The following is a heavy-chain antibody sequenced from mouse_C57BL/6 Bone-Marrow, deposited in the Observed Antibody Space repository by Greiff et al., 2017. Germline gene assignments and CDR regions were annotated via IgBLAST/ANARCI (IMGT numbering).Heavy chain of an antibody. CDR1: GFTFSSYG. V-gene: IGHV5-6*01. CDR3: ARHGNYGRSAMDY. CDR2: ISSGGSYT. Sequence: EVKLQESGGDLVKPGGSLKLSCAASGFTFSSYGMSWVRQTPDKRLEWVATISSGGSYTYYPDSVKGRFTISRDNAKNTLYLQMSSLKSEDTAMYYCARHGNYGRSAMDYWGQGTSVTVSS. J-gene: IGHJ4*01. D-gene: IGHD2-1*01.